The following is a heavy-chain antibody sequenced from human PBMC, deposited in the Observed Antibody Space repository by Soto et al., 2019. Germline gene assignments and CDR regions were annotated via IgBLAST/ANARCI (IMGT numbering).Heavy chain of an antibody. CDR2: VTYDGTNK. J-gene: IGHJ4*02. D-gene: IGHD3-3*01. CDR3: AKWGPYHFSLGY. CDR1: GFTFSNFG. V-gene: IGHV3-30*18. Sequence: GGSLRLSCAASGFTFSNFGMHWVRQAPDTGLDWVAAVTYDGTNKYYADSVKGRFTISKDNSKNTLYLQMNSLRVDDTAVYYCAKWGPYHFSLGYWGQGTLVTVSS.